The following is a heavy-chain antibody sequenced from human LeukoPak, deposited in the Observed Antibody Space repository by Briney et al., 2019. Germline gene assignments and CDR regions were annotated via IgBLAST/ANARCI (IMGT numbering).Heavy chain of an antibody. D-gene: IGHD6-19*01. CDR2: INTNTGNP. J-gene: IGHJ4*02. Sequence: ASVKVSCKVSGYTFTSYAMHWVRQAPGQGLEWMGWINTNTGNPTYAQAFTGQVVFSLDISVSTAYLQISSLKAEDTAVYYCARDDSSGWYSRYWGQGTLVTVSS. V-gene: IGHV7-4-1*02. CDR3: ARDDSSGWYSRY. CDR1: GYTFTSYA.